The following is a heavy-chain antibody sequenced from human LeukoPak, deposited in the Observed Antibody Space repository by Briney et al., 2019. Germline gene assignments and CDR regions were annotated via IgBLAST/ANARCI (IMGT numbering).Heavy chain of an antibody. V-gene: IGHV5-51*01. Sequence: GESLKISCKGSGYSFTSYWIGWVRQMPGKGLEWVGIIYPGDSDARYSPSFQGQVTISVDKSISTAYLQWSSLKASDTAMYYCARHDGYSTSLNAFDIWGQGTMLTVSS. CDR2: IYPGDSDA. J-gene: IGHJ3*02. D-gene: IGHD2-21*02. CDR3: ARHDGYSTSLNAFDI. CDR1: GYSFTSYW.